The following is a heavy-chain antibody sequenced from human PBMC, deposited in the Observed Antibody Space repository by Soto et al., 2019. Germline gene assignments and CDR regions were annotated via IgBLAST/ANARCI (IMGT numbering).Heavy chain of an antibody. V-gene: IGHV1-69*02. CDR1: GGTFSSYT. D-gene: IGHD4-17*01. CDR3: ARVGTDDYGDSIDY. CDR2: IIPILGIA. J-gene: IGHJ4*02. Sequence: QVQLVQSGAEVKKPGSSVKVSCKASGGTFSSYTISWVRQAPGQGLEWMGRIIPILGIANYAQKFQGRVTITADKSTSTAYMELSSLRSEDTAVYYCARVGTDDYGDSIDYWGQGTLVTVSS.